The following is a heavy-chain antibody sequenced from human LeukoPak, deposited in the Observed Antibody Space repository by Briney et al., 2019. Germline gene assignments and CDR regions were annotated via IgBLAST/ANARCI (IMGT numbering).Heavy chain of an antibody. V-gene: IGHV4-59*01. CDR3: ARGKMGQQLVLIYYYYMDV. J-gene: IGHJ6*03. CDR2: IYYSGST. D-gene: IGHD6-13*01. CDR1: GGSISSYY. Sequence: SETLSLTCTVSGGSISSYYWSWIRQPPGKGLEWIGYIYYSGSTNYNPSLKSRVTISVDTSKNQFSLKLSSVTAADTAVYYCARGKMGQQLVLIYYYYMDVWGKGTTVTVSS.